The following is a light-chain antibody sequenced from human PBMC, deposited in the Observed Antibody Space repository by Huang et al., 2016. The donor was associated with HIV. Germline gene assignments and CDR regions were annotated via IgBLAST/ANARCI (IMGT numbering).Light chain of an antibody. J-gene: IGKJ1*01. Sequence: DIQMTQSPSSLSASVGDRVTITCRASRGISNSVAWYQQKPGKAPKLLLYATSRLDTGALSRLSGSRSGTEYTLTISSLQPEDLATYYCQQYYNNPPWTFGQGTKVEIK. CDR2: ATS. CDR1: RGISNS. V-gene: IGKV1-NL1*01. CDR3: QQYYNNPPWT.